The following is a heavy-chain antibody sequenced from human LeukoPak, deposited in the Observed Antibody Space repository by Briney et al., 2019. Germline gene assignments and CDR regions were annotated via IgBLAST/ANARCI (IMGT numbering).Heavy chain of an antibody. V-gene: IGHV1-69*05. Sequence: SVKVSCKASGGSFGNFAIIWVRQAPGHGLEWMGRSVPMSDTKDYAQKFQGRVTFTTDESTTTAHMELSNLSPEDTAVYYCAATSIIFNWFDPWGQGTLVTVSS. J-gene: IGHJ5*02. CDR3: AATSIIFNWFDP. CDR1: GGSFGNFA. CDR2: SVPMSDTK. D-gene: IGHD1-14*01.